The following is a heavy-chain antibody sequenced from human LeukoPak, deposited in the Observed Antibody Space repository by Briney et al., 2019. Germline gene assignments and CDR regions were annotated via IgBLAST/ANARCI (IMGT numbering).Heavy chain of an antibody. CDR2: ISSGGRNK. J-gene: IGHJ5*02. Sequence: PGRSLRLSCAASGFAFSSFAMHWVRQAPGKGLEWVAVISSGGRNKYYADSVKGRFTISRDNSKNTLYVQMNSLRAEDTAVYYCARAVGYYDSGSGWFDPWGQGTLVTVSS. CDR3: ARAVGYYDSGSGWFDP. CDR1: GFAFSSFA. V-gene: IGHV3-30*04. D-gene: IGHD3-10*01.